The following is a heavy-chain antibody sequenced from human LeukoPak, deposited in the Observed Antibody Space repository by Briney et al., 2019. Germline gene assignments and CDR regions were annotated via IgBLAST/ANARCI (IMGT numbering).Heavy chain of an antibody. CDR1: GFTYTTYW. Sequence: PGGSLRLSCEASGFTYTTYWMSWARQAPGKGLQWVANIKRDGSEKYYVDSVKGRFTISRDNAKNSLYLQMSSLRADDTAVYYCARLSEMLRGPEVIYYFDYWGQGNLVTVSS. CDR3: ARLSEMLRGPEVIYYFDY. D-gene: IGHD3-10*01. V-gene: IGHV3-7*01. J-gene: IGHJ4*02. CDR2: IKRDGSEK.